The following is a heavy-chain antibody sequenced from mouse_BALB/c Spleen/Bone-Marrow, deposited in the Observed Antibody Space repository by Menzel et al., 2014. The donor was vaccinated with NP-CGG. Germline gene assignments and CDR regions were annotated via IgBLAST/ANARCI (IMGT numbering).Heavy chain of an antibody. D-gene: IGHD2-1*01. CDR2: LNPGSGGT. CDR3: ARRIYYAMGY. J-gene: IGHJ2*01. V-gene: IGHV1-54*01. CDR1: GYAFTNYL. Sequence: VQLQQSGAELVRPGTSVKASCKASGYAFTNYLIEWVKQRPGQGLEWIGVLNPGSGGTNYNEEFKGKATLTADKSSSSAYMQLSSLTSDDSAVYFCARRIYYAMGYWGQGTTLTVSS.